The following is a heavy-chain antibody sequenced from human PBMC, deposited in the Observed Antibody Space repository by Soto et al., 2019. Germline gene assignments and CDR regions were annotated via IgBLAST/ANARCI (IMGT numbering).Heavy chain of an antibody. CDR2: ISSNGGST. Sequence: GGSLRLSCSASGFTFSSYAMHWVRQAPGKGLEYVSAISSNGGSTYYADSVKGRFTISRDNSKNTLYLQMSSLRAEDTAVYYCVKAPPYCSSTSCYEHWGQGTLVTVSS. D-gene: IGHD2-2*01. J-gene: IGHJ4*02. V-gene: IGHV3-64D*06. CDR1: GFTFSSYA. CDR3: VKAPPYCSSTSCYEH.